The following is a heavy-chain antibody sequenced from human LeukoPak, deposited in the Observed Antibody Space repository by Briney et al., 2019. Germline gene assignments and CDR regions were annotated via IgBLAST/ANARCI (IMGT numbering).Heavy chain of an antibody. CDR1: GGSISSYY. CDR3: ARGGYGRYYYYMDV. D-gene: IGHD3-16*01. CDR2: IYYSGST. V-gene: IGHV4-59*01. J-gene: IGHJ6*03. Sequence: PSETLSLTCTVSGGSISSYYWSWIRQPPGKGLEWIGYIYYSGSTNYNPSLKSRVTISVDTSKNQFSLKLSSVTAADTAVYYCARGGYGRYYYYMDVWGKGTTATVSS.